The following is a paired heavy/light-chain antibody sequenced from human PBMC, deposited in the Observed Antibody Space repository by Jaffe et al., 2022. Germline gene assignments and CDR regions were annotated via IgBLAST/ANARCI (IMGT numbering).Heavy chain of an antibody. Sequence: QITLKESGPTLVKPTQTLTLTCTFSGFSLSTSGVAVGWIRQPPGKALEWLALIYWDDDKRYSPSLKSRLTITKDTSKNQVVLTMTNMDPVDTATYYCAHIYNILTGYYKGPYYFDYWGQGTLVTVSS. CDR3: AHIYNILTGYYKGPYYFDY. J-gene: IGHJ4*02. V-gene: IGHV2-5*02. D-gene: IGHD3-9*01. CDR1: GFSLSTSGVA. CDR2: IYWDDDK.
Light chain of an antibody. Sequence: DIQMTQSPSSLSASVGDRVTITCRASQGISNYFAWFQQKPGKAPKSLIYAASSLQSGVPSKFSGSGSGTDFTLTISSLQPEDFATYYCQQYNSYPLTFGGGTKVEIK. CDR1: QGISNY. V-gene: IGKV1-16*02. CDR2: AAS. J-gene: IGKJ4*01. CDR3: QQYNSYPLT.